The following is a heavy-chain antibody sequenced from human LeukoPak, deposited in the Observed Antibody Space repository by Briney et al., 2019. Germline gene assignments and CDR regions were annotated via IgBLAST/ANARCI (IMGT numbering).Heavy chain of an antibody. Sequence: EGSLRLSCSASGFSFNNYAMSWVRQAPGKGLEWVSAISGSGGSTYYADSVKGRFTISRDNSKNTLYLQMNSLRAEDTAVYYCAKDNFRGIAVAGTTYFDYWGQGTLVTVSS. J-gene: IGHJ4*02. V-gene: IGHV3-23*01. CDR1: GFSFNNYA. CDR3: AKDNFRGIAVAGTTYFDY. CDR2: ISGSGGST. D-gene: IGHD6-19*01.